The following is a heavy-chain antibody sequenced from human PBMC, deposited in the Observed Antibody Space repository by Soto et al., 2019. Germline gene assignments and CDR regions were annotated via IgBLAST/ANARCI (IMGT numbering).Heavy chain of an antibody. V-gene: IGHV4-4*07. Sequence: TLSLTCTVSGGSISSYYWSWIRQPAGKGLEWIGRIYTSGSTNYNPSLKSRVTMSVDTSKNQFSLKLSSVTAADTAVYYCAREPYYYDSSGYYSLFDYWGQGTLVTVSS. CDR3: AREPYYYDSSGYYSLFDY. D-gene: IGHD3-22*01. CDR1: GGSISSYY. J-gene: IGHJ4*02. CDR2: IYTSGST.